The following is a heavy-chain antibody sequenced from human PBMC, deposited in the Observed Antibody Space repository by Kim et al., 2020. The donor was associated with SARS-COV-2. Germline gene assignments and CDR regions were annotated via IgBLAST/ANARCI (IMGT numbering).Heavy chain of an antibody. J-gene: IGHJ5*02. CDR1: GFTFSSYA. CDR3: ARAELVGGWLDP. V-gene: IGHV3-30-3*01. CDR2: ISYDGSNK. D-gene: IGHD3-16*01. Sequence: GGSLRLSCAASGFTFSSYAMHWVRQAPGKGLEWVAVISYDGSNKYYADSVKGRFTISRDNSKNTLYLQMNSLRAEDTAVYYCARAELVGGWLDPWGQGTLVTVSS.